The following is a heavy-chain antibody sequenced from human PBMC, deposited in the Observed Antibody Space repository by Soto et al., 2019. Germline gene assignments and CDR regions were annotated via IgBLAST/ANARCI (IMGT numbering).Heavy chain of an antibody. CDR3: ASSSIYSSSSVY. J-gene: IGHJ4*02. V-gene: IGHV3-21*01. D-gene: IGHD6-6*01. CDR1: GFTFSSYS. CDR2: ISSSSSYI. Sequence: GGSLRLSCAASGFTFSSYSMNWVRQAPGKGLEWVSSISSSSSYIYYADSVKGRFTISRDNAKNSLYLQMNSLRAEDTAVYYCASSSIYSSSSVYWGQGTLVTVSS.